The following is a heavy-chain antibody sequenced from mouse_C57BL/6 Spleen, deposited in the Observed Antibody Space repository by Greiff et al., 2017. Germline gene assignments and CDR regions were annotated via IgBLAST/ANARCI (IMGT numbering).Heavy chain of an antibody. Sequence: VQLQQPGAELVMPGASVKLSCKASGYTFTSYWMHWVKQRPGQGLEWIGEIDPSDSYTNYNQKFKGKSTLTVDKSSSTAYMQLSSLTSEASAVYYCARLGSNYEFAYWGQGTLVTVSA. V-gene: IGHV1-69*01. D-gene: IGHD2-5*01. CDR2: IDPSDSYT. J-gene: IGHJ3*01. CDR1: GYTFTSYW. CDR3: ARLGSNYEFAY.